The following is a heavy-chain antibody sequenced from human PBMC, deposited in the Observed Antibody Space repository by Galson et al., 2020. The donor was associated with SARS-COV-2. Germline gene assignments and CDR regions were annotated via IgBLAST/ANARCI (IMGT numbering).Heavy chain of an antibody. D-gene: IGHD6-19*01. CDR3: ARDKTSSGWFDS. CDR2: ISGDGYTI. Sequence: GESLKISCTASGFTFSDYYMSWIRQAPGKGLEWVSYISGDGYTIYYADSVKGRFTISRDNAKNSVYLQMNTLRADDTAVYYCARDKTSSGWFDSWGQGTLVSVTS. V-gene: IGHV3-11*01. J-gene: IGHJ5*01. CDR1: GFTFSDYY.